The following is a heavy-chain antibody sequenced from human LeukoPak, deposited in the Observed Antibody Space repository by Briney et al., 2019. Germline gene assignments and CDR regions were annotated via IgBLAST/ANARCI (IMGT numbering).Heavy chain of an antibody. CDR2: ISSSSSYT. CDR3: ARVRGYGYYYFDY. V-gene: IGHV3-11*06. Sequence: PGGSLRLSCAASGFTFSDYYMSWIRQAPGKGLEWVSYISSSSSYTNYADSVKGRFTISRDNAKNSLYLQMNSLRAEDTVVYYCARVRGYGYYYFDYWGQGTLVTVSS. CDR1: GFTFSDYY. J-gene: IGHJ4*02. D-gene: IGHD5-18*01.